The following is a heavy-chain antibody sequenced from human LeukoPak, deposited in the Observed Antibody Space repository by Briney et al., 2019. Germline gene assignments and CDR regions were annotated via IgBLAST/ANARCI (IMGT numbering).Heavy chain of an antibody. CDR1: GYTFTGYY. J-gene: IGHJ4*02. Sequence: GASVKVSCKASGYTFTGYYMHWVRQAPGQGLEWMGWINPNSGGTNYAQKFQGRVTMTRDTSISTAYMELSRLRSDDTAVYYCARDQFYRPYRGEAISFDYWGQGTLVTVSS. CDR3: ARDQFYRPYRGEAISFDY. V-gene: IGHV1-2*02. D-gene: IGHD3-10*01. CDR2: INPNSGGT.